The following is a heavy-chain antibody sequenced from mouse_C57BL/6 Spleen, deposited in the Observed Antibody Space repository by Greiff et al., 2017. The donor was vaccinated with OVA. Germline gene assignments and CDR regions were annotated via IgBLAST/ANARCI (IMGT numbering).Heavy chain of an antibody. D-gene: IGHD1-1*01. V-gene: IGHV1-50*01. Sequence: QVQLQQPGAELVKPGASVKLSCKASGYTFTSYWMQWVKQRPGQGLEWIGEIDPSDSYTNYNQKFKGKATLTVDTSSSTAYMQLSSLTSEDSAVYYCASYYVSSSFAYWGQGTLVTVSA. J-gene: IGHJ3*01. CDR2: IDPSDSYT. CDR1: GYTFTSYW. CDR3: ASYYVSSSFAY.